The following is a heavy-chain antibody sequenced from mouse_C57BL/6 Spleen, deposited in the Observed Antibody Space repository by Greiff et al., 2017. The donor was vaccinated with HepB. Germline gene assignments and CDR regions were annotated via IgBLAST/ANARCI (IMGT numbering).Heavy chain of an antibody. Sequence: QVQLQQPGAELVKPGASVKLSCKASGYTFTSYWMQWVKQRPGQGLEWIGEIDPSDSYTNYNQKFKGKATLTVDTSSSTAYMQLSSLTSEDSAVYYCARRGDYDPHYYAMDYWGQGTSVTVSS. J-gene: IGHJ4*01. D-gene: IGHD2-4*01. V-gene: IGHV1-50*01. CDR1: GYTFTSYW. CDR3: ARRGDYDPHYYAMDY. CDR2: IDPSDSYT.